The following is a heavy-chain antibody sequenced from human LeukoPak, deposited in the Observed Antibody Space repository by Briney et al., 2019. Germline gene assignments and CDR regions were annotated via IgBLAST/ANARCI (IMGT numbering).Heavy chain of an antibody. CDR3: ARDPRKGYSSGWYSFGAFDI. D-gene: IGHD6-19*01. CDR2: INHSGST. Sequence: SETLSLTCAVYGGSFSGYYWSWIRQPPGKGLEWIGEINHSGSTNYNPSLKSRVTISVDTSKNQFSLKLSSVTAADTAVYYCARDPRKGYSSGWYSFGAFDIWGHGTMVTVSS. CDR1: GGSFSGYY. J-gene: IGHJ3*02. V-gene: IGHV4-34*01.